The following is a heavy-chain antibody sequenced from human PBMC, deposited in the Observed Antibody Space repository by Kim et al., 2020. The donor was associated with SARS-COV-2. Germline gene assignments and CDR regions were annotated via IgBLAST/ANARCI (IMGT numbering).Heavy chain of an antibody. CDR1: GFSVTNKY. V-gene: IGHV3-53*01. J-gene: IGHJ4*02. D-gene: IGHD2-2*01. CDR3: ARRGYCSSSTCFDY. Sequence: GGSLRLSCAVSGFSVTNKYMSWVRQAPGKGLEWVSIIYSDDYTYYADSVKGRFTISRGISKNTLFLHMTNLRADDSAVYYCARRGYCSSSTCFDYWGQG. CDR2: IYSDDYT.